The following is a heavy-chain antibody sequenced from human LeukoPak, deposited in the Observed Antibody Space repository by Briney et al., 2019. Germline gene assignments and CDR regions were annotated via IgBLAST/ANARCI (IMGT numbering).Heavy chain of an antibody. V-gene: IGHV1-46*01. CDR1: GYTFTSYY. Sequence: ASVKVSCKASGYTFTSYYMHWVRQAPGQGLEWMGIINPSGGSTSYAQKFQGRVTMTRNTSISTAYMELSSLRSEDTAVYYCARGHKDRGRTNYYMDVWGKGTTVTVSS. J-gene: IGHJ6*03. D-gene: IGHD2-8*01. CDR3: ARGHKDRGRTNYYMDV. CDR2: INPSGGST.